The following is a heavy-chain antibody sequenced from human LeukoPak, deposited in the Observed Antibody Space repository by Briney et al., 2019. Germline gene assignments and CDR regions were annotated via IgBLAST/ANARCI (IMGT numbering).Heavy chain of an antibody. CDR2: IYYSGST. CDR1: GGSISSYY. CDR3: ARSRGYCSGGSCYSLSYYFDY. V-gene: IGHV4-59*12. D-gene: IGHD2-15*01. Sequence: SETLSLTCTVSGGSISSYYWSWIRQPPGKGLEWIGSIYYSGSTYYNPSLKSRVTISVDTSKNQFSLKLSSVTAADTAVYYCARSRGYCSGGSCYSLSYYFDYWGQGTLVTVSS. J-gene: IGHJ4*02.